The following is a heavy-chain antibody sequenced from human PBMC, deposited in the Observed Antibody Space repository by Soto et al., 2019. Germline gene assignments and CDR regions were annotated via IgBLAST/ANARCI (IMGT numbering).Heavy chain of an antibody. D-gene: IGHD6-19*01. Sequence: QVQLVQSGAEVKKPGASVKVSCKASGYTFTSYDINWVRQATGQGLEWMGWMSPNSGNTGYAQKFQGRVTMTRNTSISTAYMELSSLKSEDTAVYYCARTSIAVADFGYFDYWGQGTLVTVSS. CDR1: GYTFTSYD. J-gene: IGHJ4*02. CDR3: ARTSIAVADFGYFDY. V-gene: IGHV1-8*01. CDR2: MSPNSGNT.